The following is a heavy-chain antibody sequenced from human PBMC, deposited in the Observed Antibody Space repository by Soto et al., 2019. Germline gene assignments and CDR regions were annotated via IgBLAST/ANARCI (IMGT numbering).Heavy chain of an antibody. J-gene: IGHJ6*02. Sequence: QVQLQESGPGLVKPSQTLSLTCTVSGGSISSGGYYWSWIRQHPGKGLEWIGYIYYSGSTYYNPSLKSRVTISVDTSKNQSSLKLSSVTAADTAVYYCARDRGVTTDYYYYGMDVWGQGTTVTVSS. CDR1: GGSISSGGYY. CDR3: ARDRGVTTDYYYYGMDV. CDR2: IYYSGST. D-gene: IGHD4-17*01. V-gene: IGHV4-31*03.